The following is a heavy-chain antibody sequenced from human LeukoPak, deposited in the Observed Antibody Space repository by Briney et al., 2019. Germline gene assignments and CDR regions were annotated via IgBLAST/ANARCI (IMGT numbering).Heavy chain of an antibody. J-gene: IGHJ6*02. D-gene: IGHD2-15*01. Sequence: GGSLRLSCAASGFTFSSYWMSWVRQAPGKGLEWVANIKQDGSEKCYVDSVKGRFTISRDNAKNSLYLQMNSLRAEDTAVYYCARDRWELLSNSYHYCGLDVWGQGTTVIVSS. V-gene: IGHV3-7*01. CDR3: ARDRWELLSNSYHYCGLDV. CDR1: GFTFSSYW. CDR2: IKQDGSEK.